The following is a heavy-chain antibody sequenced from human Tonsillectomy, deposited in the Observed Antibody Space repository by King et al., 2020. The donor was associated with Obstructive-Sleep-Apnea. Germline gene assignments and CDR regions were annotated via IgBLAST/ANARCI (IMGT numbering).Heavy chain of an antibody. J-gene: IGHJ3*02. D-gene: IGHD6-13*01. CDR3: ARDVDPKIAAAFDI. CDR2: ISSSSSYI. Sequence: VQLVESGGGLVKPGGSLRLSCAASGFTFSSYSMNWVRQAPGKGLEWGSSISSSSSYIYYADSVKGRFTISRDNAKNSLYLQMNSLRAEDTAVYYCARDVDPKIAAAFDIWGQGTMVTVSS. CDR1: GFTFSSYS. V-gene: IGHV3-21*01.